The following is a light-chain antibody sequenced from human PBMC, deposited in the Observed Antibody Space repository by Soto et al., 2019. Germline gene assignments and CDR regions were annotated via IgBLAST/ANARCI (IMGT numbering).Light chain of an antibody. J-gene: IGKJ1*01. CDR1: QSVSSY. V-gene: IGKV3-11*01. CDR2: DAS. CDR3: QLRSNWPSWT. Sequence: EIVLTQSPATLSLSPGERATLSCRASQSVSSYLAWYQQKPGQAPRLLIYDASNRATGIPARFSGSGSGTDFTLAISSLEPEDFAVYYCQLRSNWPSWTFGQGTKVEIK.